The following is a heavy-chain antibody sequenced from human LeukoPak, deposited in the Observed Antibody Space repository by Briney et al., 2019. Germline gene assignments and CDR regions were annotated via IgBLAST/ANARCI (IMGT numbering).Heavy chain of an antibody. CDR1: GFTFSRFW. J-gene: IGHJ4*02. CDR3: ARHPNYDYGDYVLYYFDY. CDR2: IKQDGEEN. V-gene: IGHV3-7*01. Sequence: GGSLRLSCAASGFTFSRFWMSWVRQAPGKGLGWVANIKQDGEENFYVDSVKGRFTISRDNAKNSLYLQMNSLRAEDTAVYYCARHPNYDYGDYVLYYFDYWGQGTLVTVSS. D-gene: IGHD4-17*01.